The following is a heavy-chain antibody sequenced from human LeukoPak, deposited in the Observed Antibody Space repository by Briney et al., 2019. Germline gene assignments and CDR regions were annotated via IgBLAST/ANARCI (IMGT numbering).Heavy chain of an antibody. D-gene: IGHD6-19*01. CDR1: GFTFSSYA. V-gene: IGHV3-30*04. CDR2: ISYDGSNK. Sequence: GGSLRLSCAASGFTFSSYAMHWVRQAPGKGLEWVAVISYDGSNKYYADSVKGRFTNSRDNSKNTLYLQMSSLKASDTAMYYCARSSSSKAGNDYWGQGTLVTVSS. CDR3: ARSSSSKAGNDY. J-gene: IGHJ4*02.